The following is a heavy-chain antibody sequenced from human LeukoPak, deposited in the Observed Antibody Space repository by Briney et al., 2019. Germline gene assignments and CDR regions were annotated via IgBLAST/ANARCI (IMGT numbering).Heavy chain of an antibody. Sequence: PSETLSLTCTVSGASIGSANYYWTWIRQPAGKGLEWIGRQYATGATNYRPSLRSRVTMSIDTSKNHFSLMLTSVTAADTAVYYCARGVSGWYYFDYWGQGTLVTVSS. CDR1: GASIGSANYY. CDR2: QYATGAT. V-gene: IGHV4-61*02. D-gene: IGHD6-19*01. J-gene: IGHJ4*02. CDR3: ARGVSGWYYFDY.